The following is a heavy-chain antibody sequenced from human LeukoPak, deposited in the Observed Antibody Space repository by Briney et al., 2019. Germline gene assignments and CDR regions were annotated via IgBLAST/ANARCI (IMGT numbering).Heavy chain of an antibody. V-gene: IGHV4-59*12. J-gene: IGHJ4*02. CDR3: AREYCSGGSCRPFGY. CDR1: GGSISPYY. CDR2: IHYSGSS. Sequence: SETLSLTCTVSGGSISPYYWSWIRQFPGKGLEWIGGIHYSGSSNYNPSLKSRVTISVDTSKNQFSLKLSSVTAADTAVYYCAREYCSGGSCRPFGYWGQGTLVTVSS. D-gene: IGHD2-15*01.